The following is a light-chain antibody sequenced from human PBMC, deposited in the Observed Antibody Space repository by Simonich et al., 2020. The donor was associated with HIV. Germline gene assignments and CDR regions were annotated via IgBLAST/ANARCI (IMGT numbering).Light chain of an antibody. Sequence: DIQMTQYPSAMSASVGDRVTITCRASQGISNYLNWSQQKPGKAPKLLIYDASNLETGVPSRFSGSGSGTDFTFTISSLQPEDIATYYCQQYDNLPLTFGGGTKVEIK. J-gene: IGKJ4*01. CDR3: QQYDNLPLT. CDR2: DAS. V-gene: IGKV1-33*01. CDR1: QGISNY.